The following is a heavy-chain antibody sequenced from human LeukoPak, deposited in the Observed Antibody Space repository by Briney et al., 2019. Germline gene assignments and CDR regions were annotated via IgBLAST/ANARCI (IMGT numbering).Heavy chain of an antibody. V-gene: IGHV5-51*01. CDR2: IYPRGSRT. Sequence: GESLKISCKGSGYSFSSYWIAWVRQMPGKGLEWMGIIYPRGSRTTYSPSFQGQVTISADKSISTAYLQWSSLKASDTAMYYCARDVESAWYDSWGQGTLVTVSS. CDR1: GYSFSSYW. J-gene: IGHJ5*01. D-gene: IGHD5-18*01. CDR3: ARDVESAWYDS.